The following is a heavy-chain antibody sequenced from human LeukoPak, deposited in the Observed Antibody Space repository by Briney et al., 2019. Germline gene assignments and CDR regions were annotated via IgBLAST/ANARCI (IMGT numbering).Heavy chain of an antibody. D-gene: IGHD3-10*01. Sequence: ASVKVSCKASGYTFTTYGISWVRQAPGQRLEWMGWISAYNGNTNYAQQFQGRVTMTTDTSMSTPYMELESLRSGDTAVYYCARDLIAVRPGWFDPWGQGSLVTVSS. J-gene: IGHJ5*02. CDR3: ARDLIAVRPGWFDP. CDR1: GYTFTTYG. CDR2: ISAYNGNT. V-gene: IGHV1-18*01.